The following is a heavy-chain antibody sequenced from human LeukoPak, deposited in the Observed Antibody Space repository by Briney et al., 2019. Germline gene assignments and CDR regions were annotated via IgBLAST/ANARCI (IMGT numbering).Heavy chain of an antibody. CDR1: GFTFSGSA. CDR3: ARHMPGVDIVDYYYMDV. D-gene: IGHD5-12*01. Sequence: PGGSLRLSCAASGFTFSGSAFHWVRQASGKGLEWVGRIRSKANSYATAYAASVRGRFTISRDDSKNTAYLHMNSLKTEDTAVYYCARHMPGVDIVDYYYMDVWGKGTTVTVSS. CDR2: IRSKANSYAT. J-gene: IGHJ6*03. V-gene: IGHV3-73*01.